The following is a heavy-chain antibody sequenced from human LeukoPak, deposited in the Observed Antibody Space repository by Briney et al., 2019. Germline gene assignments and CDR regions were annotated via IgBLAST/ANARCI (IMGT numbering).Heavy chain of an antibody. CDR3: ASYTGAFDI. J-gene: IGHJ3*02. V-gene: IGHV1-18*01. CDR2: ISAYNGNT. Sequence: ASVKVSCKASGYISKSSGFSWVRQAPGQGLEWMGWISAYNGNTNYAQKLQGRVTMTTDTSTSTAYMELRSLRSDDTAVYYCASYTGAFDIWGQGTMVTVSS. CDR1: GYISKSSG.